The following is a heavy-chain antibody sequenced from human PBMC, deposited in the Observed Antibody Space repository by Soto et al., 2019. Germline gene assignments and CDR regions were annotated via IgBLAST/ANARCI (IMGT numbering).Heavy chain of an antibody. CDR2: IWYDGTTK. V-gene: IGHV3-33*06. CDR1: GLTFRSCG. J-gene: IGHJ3*01. CDR3: VKDLGLPVGSLNNDAFDL. D-gene: IGHD1-26*01. Sequence: PGGSLRLSCAVSGLTFRSCGMHWVRQAPGKGLEWVSVIWYDGTTKYYADSVKGRFTIFRDTSRNTLYLQMDSLRAEDTAVYYCVKDLGLPVGSLNNDAFDLWGQGTLVPVSS.